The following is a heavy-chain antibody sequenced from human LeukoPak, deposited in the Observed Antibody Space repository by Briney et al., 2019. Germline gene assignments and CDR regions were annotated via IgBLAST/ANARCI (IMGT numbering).Heavy chain of an antibody. Sequence: APVKVSRKASGYTFTSYGISWVRQAPGQGLEWMGWISAYNGNTNFAQKLQGRVTMTTDTSTSTAYMELRSLRSDDTAVYYCARERSGSYSFDYWGQGTLVTVSS. J-gene: IGHJ4*02. CDR3: ARERSGSYSFDY. CDR2: ISAYNGNT. D-gene: IGHD1-26*01. V-gene: IGHV1-18*01. CDR1: GYTFTSYG.